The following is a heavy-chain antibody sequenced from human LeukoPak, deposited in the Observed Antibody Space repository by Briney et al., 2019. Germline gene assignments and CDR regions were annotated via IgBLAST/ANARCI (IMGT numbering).Heavy chain of an antibody. V-gene: IGHV3-30-3*01. D-gene: IGHD6-19*01. CDR2: ISYDRSNK. J-gene: IGHJ4*02. CDR3: ARVFPSVAGTSDY. CDR1: GFTFSSYA. Sequence: GGSLRLSCAASGFTFSSYAMHWVRQAPGKGLEWVAVISYDRSNKYYADSVKGRFTISRDNSKNTLYLQMNSLRAEDTAVYYCARVFPSVAGTSDYWGQGTLVTVSS.